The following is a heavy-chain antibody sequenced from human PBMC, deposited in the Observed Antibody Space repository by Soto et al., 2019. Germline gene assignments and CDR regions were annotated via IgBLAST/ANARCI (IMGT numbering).Heavy chain of an antibody. J-gene: IGHJ6*03. Sequence: SETLSLTCTVSGGSISSYDGSWIRQPPGKGLEWIGYIYYSGSTNYNPSLKSRVTISVDTSKNQFSLKLSSVTAADTAVYYCARHRSGYDFWSGWGFMDVWGKGTTVTVSS. D-gene: IGHD3-3*01. CDR2: IYYSGST. CDR3: ARHRSGYDFWSGWGFMDV. CDR1: GGSISSYD. V-gene: IGHV4-59*08.